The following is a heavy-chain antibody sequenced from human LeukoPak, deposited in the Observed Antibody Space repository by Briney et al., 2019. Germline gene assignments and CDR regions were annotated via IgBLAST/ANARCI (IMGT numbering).Heavy chain of an antibody. CDR1: GFTFSRYT. Sequence: GGSLRLSCAASGFTFSRYTMSWVRQAPGKGLEWVANIKNDGAVKNYVDSVKGRFTISRDNAKNSLYLQMNSLRAEDTAVYYCAKDSYSKGDFWGQGVLVTVSS. CDR3: AKDSYSKGDF. D-gene: IGHD6-13*01. V-gene: IGHV3-7*01. J-gene: IGHJ4*02. CDR2: IKNDGAVK.